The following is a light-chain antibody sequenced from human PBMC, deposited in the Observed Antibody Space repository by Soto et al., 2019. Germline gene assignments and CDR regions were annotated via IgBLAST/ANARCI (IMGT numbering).Light chain of an antibody. CDR1: KSISSTF. CDR2: GAS. CDR3: QQYYSSWT. J-gene: IGKJ1*01. V-gene: IGKV3-20*01. Sequence: EIVLTQSPGTLSLSPGERVTLSCRASKSISSTFLAWYQHKPGQAPRVIIYGASRRATGIPDRFSGSGSGTDFTLTISRLEPEDFALYYCQQYYSSWTFGQGTKVE.